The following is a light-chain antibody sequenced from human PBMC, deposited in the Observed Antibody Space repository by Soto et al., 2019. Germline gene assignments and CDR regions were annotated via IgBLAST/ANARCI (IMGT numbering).Light chain of an antibody. CDR1: SSDVGGYNY. V-gene: IGLV2-14*01. CDR2: EVS. CDR3: SSYTSSSTYV. Sequence: QSALTQPASVSGSPGQSITISCTGTSSDVGGYNYVSWYQHHPGKAPKLMIYEVSNRPSGVSNRFSGSKSGNTASLTISGLQDEDEADYYCSSYTSSSTYVFGTGTKLTVL. J-gene: IGLJ1*01.